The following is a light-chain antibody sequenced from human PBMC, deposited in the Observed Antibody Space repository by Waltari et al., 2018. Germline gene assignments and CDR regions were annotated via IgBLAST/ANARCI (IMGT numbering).Light chain of an antibody. J-gene: IGLJ2*01. Sequence: QSVLTQPPSVSAAPGQQVTISCSGSSPNIAFHFVSWHPQFPGTAPKLLIYDNDKGPSGIPDRISGSKSGASATLGIAGVQTGGEADYFCGSGAISLNTVVLGGGTKLTVL. V-gene: IGLV1-51*01. CDR3: GSGAISLNTVV. CDR2: DND. CDR1: SPNIAFHF.